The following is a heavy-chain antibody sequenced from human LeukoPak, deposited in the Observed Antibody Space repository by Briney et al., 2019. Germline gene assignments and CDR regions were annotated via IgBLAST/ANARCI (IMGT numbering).Heavy chain of an antibody. CDR2: IYISGST. V-gene: IGHV4-4*07. D-gene: IGHD1-1*01. CDR1: GGSISSYY. CDR3: ARDRGTWNDDGFDY. J-gene: IGHJ4*02. Sequence: SETLSLTCAVSGGSISSYYWSWVRQPAGKGLEWIGGIYISGSTNYNPSLKSRVTMSVDTSKNQFSLKLSSVTAADAAVYYCARDRGTWNDDGFDYWGQGTLVTVSS.